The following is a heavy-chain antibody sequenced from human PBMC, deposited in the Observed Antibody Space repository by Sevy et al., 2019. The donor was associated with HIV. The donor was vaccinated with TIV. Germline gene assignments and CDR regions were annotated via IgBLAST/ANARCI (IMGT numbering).Heavy chain of an antibody. Sequence: ASVKVSCKASGGSFSAYPINWLRQAPGQGLEWMGGVIPYFGITKYARRFQGRVAITADDSTNTAYMELSSLTFEDTAIYYCANLVRTARMSEWWFDPWGQGTLVTVSS. D-gene: IGHD2-2*01. CDR3: ANLVRTARMSEWWFDP. CDR2: VIPYFGIT. CDR1: GGSFSAYP. V-gene: IGHV1-69*13. J-gene: IGHJ5*02.